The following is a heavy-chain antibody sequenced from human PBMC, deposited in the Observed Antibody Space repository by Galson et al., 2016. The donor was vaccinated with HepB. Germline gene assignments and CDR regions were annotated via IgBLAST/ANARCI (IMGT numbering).Heavy chain of an antibody. J-gene: IGHJ6*02. D-gene: IGHD3-3*01. Sequence: SLRLSCAASAFTFSNYWMYWVCQAPGKGLVWVSRINSDGSSAGYAESVKGRFTISRDNAKNTLYLQANSLRAEDTAVYYCARALRDDFWRGYYSGNLYYYGMDVWGQGTTVTVSS. CDR3: ARALRDDFWRGYYSGNLYYYGMDV. CDR2: INSDGSSA. V-gene: IGHV3-74*01. CDR1: AFTFSNYW.